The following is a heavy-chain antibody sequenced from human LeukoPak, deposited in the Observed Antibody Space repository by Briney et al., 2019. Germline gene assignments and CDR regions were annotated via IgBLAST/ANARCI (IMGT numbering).Heavy chain of an antibody. CDR2: IYSGGTT. J-gene: IGHJ4*02. CDR1: GFTVSINY. D-gene: IGHD6-13*01. Sequence: GGSLRLSCAASGFTVSINYMSWVRQAPGKGLEWVSVIYSGGTTYYADSVKGRFTISRDNSKNTVYLQVNSLRVEDTAVYYCATFSAGSWYGEFDYWGQGTLVTVSS. V-gene: IGHV3-66*01. CDR3: ATFSAGSWYGEFDY.